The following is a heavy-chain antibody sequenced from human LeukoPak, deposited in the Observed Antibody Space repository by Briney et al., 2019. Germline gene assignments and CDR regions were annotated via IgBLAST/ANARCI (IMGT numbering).Heavy chain of an antibody. D-gene: IGHD2-15*01. CDR1: GYTFTGYY. CDR3: ARVVGLGSNLKDIVVVVADDWFDP. J-gene: IGHJ5*02. Sequence: ASVKVSCKASGYTFTGYYMHWVRQAPGQGLEWMGWINPNSGGTNYAQKLQGRVTMTRDTSISTAYMELSRLRSDDTAVYYCARVVGLGSNLKDIVVVVADDWFDPWGQGTLVTVSS. V-gene: IGHV1-2*02. CDR2: INPNSGGT.